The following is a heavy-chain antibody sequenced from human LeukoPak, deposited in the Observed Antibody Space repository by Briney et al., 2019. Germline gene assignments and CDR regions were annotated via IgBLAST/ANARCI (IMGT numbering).Heavy chain of an antibody. Sequence: GGSLRLSCAASGFTLSSYAMTWVRQAPGKGLEWVSAISGSGGSTYYADSVKGRFTISRDNSKNTLYLQMNSLRAEDTAVYYCAKAYSGSYYFRFDYWGQGTLVTVSS. D-gene: IGHD1-26*01. CDR2: ISGSGGST. V-gene: IGHV3-23*01. J-gene: IGHJ4*02. CDR3: AKAYSGSYYFRFDY. CDR1: GFTLSSYA.